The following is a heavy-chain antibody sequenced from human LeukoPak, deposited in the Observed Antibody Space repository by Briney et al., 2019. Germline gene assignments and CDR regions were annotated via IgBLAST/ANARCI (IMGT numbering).Heavy chain of an antibody. J-gene: IGHJ4*02. CDR3: ARSRETYYYDSSGYCLDY. Sequence: SVKVSFKASGGTFSSYAISWVRQAPGQGLEWMGGIIPIFGTANYAQKFQGRVTITTDESTSTAYMELSSLRSEDTAVYYCARSRETYYYDSSGYCLDYWGQGTLVTVSS. V-gene: IGHV1-69*05. CDR1: GGTFSSYA. D-gene: IGHD3-22*01. CDR2: IIPIFGTA.